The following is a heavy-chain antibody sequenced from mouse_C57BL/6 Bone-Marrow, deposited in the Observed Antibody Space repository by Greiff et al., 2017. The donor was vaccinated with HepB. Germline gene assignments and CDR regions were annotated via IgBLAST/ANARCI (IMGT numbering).Heavy chain of an antibody. Sequence: EVKLMESGPGLVKPSQSLSLTCSVTGYSITSGYYWNWIRQFPGNKLEWMGYISYDGSNNYNPSLKNRISITRDTSKNQFFLKLNSVTTEDTATYYCARSAPYDYDGYYAMDYWGQGTSVTVSS. CDR3: ARSAPYDYDGYYAMDY. J-gene: IGHJ4*01. V-gene: IGHV3-6*01. CDR2: ISYDGSN. CDR1: GYSITSGYY. D-gene: IGHD2-4*01.